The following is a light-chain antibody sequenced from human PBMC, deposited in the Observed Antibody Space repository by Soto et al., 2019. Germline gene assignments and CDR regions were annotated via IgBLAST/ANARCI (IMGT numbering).Light chain of an antibody. CDR3: SSYTSSSPYV. V-gene: IGLV2-14*01. CDR1: SSDVGGYNY. Sequence: QSALTQPASVSGSPGQSITISCTGTSSDVGGYNYVSWYQQHPGKAPKLMIYDVSNRPSGVSNRFSGSKSGNTASLTISGLQAEDAAHYYCSSYTSSSPYVFGTGTKLTVL. J-gene: IGLJ1*01. CDR2: DVS.